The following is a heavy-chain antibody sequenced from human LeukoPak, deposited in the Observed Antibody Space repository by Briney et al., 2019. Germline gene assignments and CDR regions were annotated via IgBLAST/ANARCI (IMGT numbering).Heavy chain of an antibody. D-gene: IGHD3-10*01. CDR3: ARQPVYYGSGYYDDAFDI. CDR1: GYSISSGFY. V-gene: IGHV4-38-2*02. CDR2: VYHTGST. Sequence: SETLSLTCTVSGYSISSGFYWGWIRQPPGKGLEWIEIVYHTGSTYYNPSLKSRVTISVDTSKNQFSLKLSSVTAADTAVYYCARQPVYYGSGYYDDAFDIWGQGTMVTVSS. J-gene: IGHJ3*02.